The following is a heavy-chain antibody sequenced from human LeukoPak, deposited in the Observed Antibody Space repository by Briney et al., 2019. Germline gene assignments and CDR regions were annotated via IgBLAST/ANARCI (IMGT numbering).Heavy chain of an antibody. V-gene: IGHV7-4-1*02. CDR1: GYTFTSYA. J-gene: IGHJ3*02. Sequence: GASVKVSCKASGYTFTSYAMNWVRQAPGQGLEWMGWINTNIGNPTYAQGFTGRFVFSLDTPVSTAYLQISSLKAEDTAVYYCARREGSSWSGAFDIWGQGTMVTVSS. CDR2: INTNIGNP. CDR3: ARREGSSWSGAFDI. D-gene: IGHD6-13*01.